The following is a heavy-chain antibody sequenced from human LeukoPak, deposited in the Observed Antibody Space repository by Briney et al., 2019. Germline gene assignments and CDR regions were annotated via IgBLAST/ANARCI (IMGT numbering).Heavy chain of an antibody. CDR2: IKQDGSEK. CDR1: GFTFSRYW. Sequence: GGSLRLSCAASGFTFSRYWMSWVRQAPGKGLEWVANIKQDGSEKYYVDSVKGRFTISRDNAKNSLYLQMNSLRAEDTAVYYCASAEDTPHFDYWGQGTLVTVSS. D-gene: IGHD5-18*01. V-gene: IGHV3-7*01. J-gene: IGHJ4*02. CDR3: ASAEDTPHFDY.